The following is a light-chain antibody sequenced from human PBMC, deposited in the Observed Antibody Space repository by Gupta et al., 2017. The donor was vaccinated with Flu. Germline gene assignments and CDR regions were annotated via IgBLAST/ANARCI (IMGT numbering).Light chain of an antibody. V-gene: IGLV3-21*03. CDR3: QGWDETTEHQL. CDR2: DDN. CDR1: EMGSKT. J-gene: IGLJ2*01. Sequence: GNTAKITGAGNEMGSKTVHWYQRKPGQAPLLIVHDDNDRRSGTPERLSGSNYGNTATITISRVEAGDEADYFCQGWDETTEHQLFGGGTKLTVL.